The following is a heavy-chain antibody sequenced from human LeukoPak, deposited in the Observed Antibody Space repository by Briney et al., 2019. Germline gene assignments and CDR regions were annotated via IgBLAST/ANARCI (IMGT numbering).Heavy chain of an antibody. V-gene: IGHV1-69*01. Sequence: SVKVSCKASGGTFSSYAISWVRQAPGQGLVWMGGIIPIFGTANYAQKFQGRVTITADESTSTAYMELSSLRSEDTAVYYCARAVLRYFDWLHPNWFDPWGQGTLVTVSS. CDR3: ARAVLRYFDWLHPNWFDP. CDR1: GGTFSSYA. J-gene: IGHJ5*02. D-gene: IGHD3-9*01. CDR2: IIPIFGTA.